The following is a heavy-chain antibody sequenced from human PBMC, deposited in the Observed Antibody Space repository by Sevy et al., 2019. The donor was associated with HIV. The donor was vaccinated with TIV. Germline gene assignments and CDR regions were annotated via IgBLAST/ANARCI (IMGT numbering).Heavy chain of an antibody. V-gene: IGHV1-18*01. J-gene: IGHJ6*02. Sequence: ASVKVSCKASGYTLTGYGISWVRQAPGQGLEWMGWISAYNGNTNYAQRLQGRVTMTTDTSTSTAYMELRSLRSDDTAVYYCARVTGSYYYYGMDVWGQGPTVTVSS. D-gene: IGHD3-9*01. CDR2: ISAYNGNT. CDR3: ARVTGSYYYYGMDV. CDR1: GYTLTGYG.